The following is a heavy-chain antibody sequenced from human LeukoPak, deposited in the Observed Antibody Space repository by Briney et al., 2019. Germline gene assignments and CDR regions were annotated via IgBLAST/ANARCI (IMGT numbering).Heavy chain of an antibody. CDR2: IKEGGSAD. D-gene: IGHD2-2*01. Sequence: QSGGSLRLSCAPSGFTFSRFWMTWVRQAPGKGVEWVANIKEGGSADYYVDSVRGRFTIFRDNAENYLYLQMNGLRGNDTDMYYCARAGACTSQRCYEDYWGQGTLVTVSS. CDR1: GFTFSRFW. CDR3: ARAGACTSQRCYEDY. J-gene: IGHJ4*02. V-gene: IGHV3-7*01.